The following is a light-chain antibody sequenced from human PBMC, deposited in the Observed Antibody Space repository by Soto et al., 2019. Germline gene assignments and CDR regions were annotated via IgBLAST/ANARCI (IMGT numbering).Light chain of an antibody. CDR1: QSVSSW. J-gene: IGKJ2*01. Sequence: DIQMTQSPSTLSASVGDRVSITCRASQSVSSWLAWYQQKPGRGPKLLLYKSSSLEGGVPSRFSGSGSGTEFTLTISSLQPDDFATYYCQQYSNYPYTFGQGTKLEIK. CDR2: KSS. V-gene: IGKV1-5*03. CDR3: QQYSNYPYT.